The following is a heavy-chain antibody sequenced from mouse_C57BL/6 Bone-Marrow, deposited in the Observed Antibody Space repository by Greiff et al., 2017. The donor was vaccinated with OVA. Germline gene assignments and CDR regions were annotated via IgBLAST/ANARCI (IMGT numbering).Heavy chain of an antibody. CDR3: ARHGTTVVAPYYAMDY. CDR2: ISNLAYSI. CDR1: GFTFSDYG. J-gene: IGHJ4*01. Sequence: EVKLVESGGGVVQPGGSLKLSCAASGFTFSDYGMAWVRQAPRKGPEGVAFISNLAYSIYYADTVTGRFTISRENAKNTLYLEMSSLRSEDTAVYYCARHGTTVVAPYYAMDYWGQGTSVTVSS. D-gene: IGHD1-1*01. V-gene: IGHV5-15*01.